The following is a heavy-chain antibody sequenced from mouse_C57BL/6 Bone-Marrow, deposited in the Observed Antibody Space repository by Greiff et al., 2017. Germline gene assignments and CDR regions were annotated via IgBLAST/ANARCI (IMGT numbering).Heavy chain of an antibody. V-gene: IGHV1-15*01. CDR3: TSRYYGSSYYFDY. CDR1: GYTFTDYE. J-gene: IGHJ2*01. CDR2: IDPETGGT. D-gene: IGHD1-1*01. Sequence: QVQLKESGAELVRPGASVTLSCKASGYTFTDYEMHWVKQTPVHGLEWIGAIDPETGGTAYNQKFKGKAILTAYKSSSTAYMELRSLTSEYSAVYYCTSRYYGSSYYFDYWGQGTTLTVSS.